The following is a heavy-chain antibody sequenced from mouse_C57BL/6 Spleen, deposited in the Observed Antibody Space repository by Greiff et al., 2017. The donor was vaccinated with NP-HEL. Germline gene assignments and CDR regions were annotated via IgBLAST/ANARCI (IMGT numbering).Heavy chain of an antibody. CDR1: GYTFTSYW. D-gene: IGHD2-3*01. Sequence: VQLQQSGAELAKPGASVKLSCKASGYTFTSYWMHWVKQRPGQGLEWIGYINPSSGYTKYNQKFKDKATLTADKSSSPAYMQLSSLTYEDSAVSYCARSLDGYSLFDYWGQGTTLTVSS. CDR2: INPSSGYT. CDR3: ARSLDGYSLFDY. V-gene: IGHV1-7*01. J-gene: IGHJ2*01.